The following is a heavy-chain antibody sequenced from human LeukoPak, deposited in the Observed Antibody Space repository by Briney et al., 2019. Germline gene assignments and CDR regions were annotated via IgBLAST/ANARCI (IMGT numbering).Heavy chain of an antibody. D-gene: IGHD2-2*01. CDR3: AKDSVYCSNTSCYSLNDAFDI. V-gene: IGHV3-30*02. CDR2: IRYDGSNK. J-gene: IGHJ3*02. Sequence: GGSLRLSCAASGFTFSSYGMHWVRQAPGKGLEWVAFIRYDGSNKYYADSVKGRFIISRDNSKNTLYLQMNSLRAEDTAVYYCAKDSVYCSNTSCYSLNDAFDIWGQGTMVAVSS. CDR1: GFTFSSYG.